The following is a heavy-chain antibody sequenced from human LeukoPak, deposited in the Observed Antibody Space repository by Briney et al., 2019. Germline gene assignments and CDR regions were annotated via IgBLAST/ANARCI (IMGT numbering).Heavy chain of an antibody. V-gene: IGHV4-4*02. D-gene: IGHD2-2*01. CDR3: ARGQSSRVVPAAMYHDY. Sequence: SETLSLTCAVSGGSISSSNWWSWVRQPPGKGLEWIGEIYHSGSTNYNPSLKSRVTISVDKSKNQFSLKLSSVTAADTAVYYCARGQSSRVVPAAMYHDYWGQGTLVTVSS. CDR2: IYHSGST. J-gene: IGHJ4*02. CDR1: GGSISSSNW.